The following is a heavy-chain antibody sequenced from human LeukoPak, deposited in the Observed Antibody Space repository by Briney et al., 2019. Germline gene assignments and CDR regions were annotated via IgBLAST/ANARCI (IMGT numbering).Heavy chain of an antibody. CDR1: GGSFSSHY. CDR2: ISYIGST. CDR3: AGDPNSVNKGLEI. Sequence: PSETLSLTCTVSGGSFSSHYWSWIRQPPGKGLEWIGYISYIGSTNYNPSLKSRVTISVDTSKNQFSLKLRSVTAADAAVYFCAGDPNSVNKGLEIWGQGTMVTVSS. D-gene: IGHD3-3*01. J-gene: IGHJ3*02. V-gene: IGHV4-59*11.